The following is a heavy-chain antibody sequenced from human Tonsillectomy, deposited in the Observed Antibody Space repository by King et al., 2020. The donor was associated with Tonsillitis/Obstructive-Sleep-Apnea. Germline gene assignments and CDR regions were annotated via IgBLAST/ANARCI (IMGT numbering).Heavy chain of an antibody. Sequence: QLQESGPGLVKPSETLSLTCTVSGGSISSYYWSWIRQPPGKGLEWIGYLYYSGSTNYNPSLKSRVTTSADTSKNQFSLKLSSVTAADTAVYYCARDMVLEAGGDAFDIWGQGTMVTVSS. D-gene: IGHD2-8*01. V-gene: IGHV4-59*01. CDR3: ARDMVLEAGGDAFDI. CDR1: GGSISSYY. J-gene: IGHJ3*02. CDR2: LYYSGST.